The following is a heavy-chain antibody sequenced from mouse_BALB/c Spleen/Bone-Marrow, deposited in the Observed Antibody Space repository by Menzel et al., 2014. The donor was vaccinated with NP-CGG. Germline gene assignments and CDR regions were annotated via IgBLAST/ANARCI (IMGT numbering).Heavy chain of an antibody. V-gene: IGHV3-8*02. CDR2: ISYSGNA. Sequence: EVKLMESGPSLVKPSQPLSLPCSVTGDSITSSYWNWIRKFPGNKLEYMGYISYSGNAYYNPSLKSRISLTRDTSKNQYYLQLNSVTTEDTATYFCARGNGYHFDYWGQGTTLTVSS. CDR1: GDSITSSY. D-gene: IGHD1-2*01. CDR3: ARGNGYHFDY. J-gene: IGHJ2*01.